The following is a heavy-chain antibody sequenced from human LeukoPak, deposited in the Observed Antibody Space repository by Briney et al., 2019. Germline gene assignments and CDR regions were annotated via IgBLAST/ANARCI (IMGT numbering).Heavy chain of an antibody. CDR2: ISEDGINK. CDR1: GFTFSNYG. D-gene: IGHD1-14*01. V-gene: IGHV3-30*18. J-gene: IGHJ4*02. CDR3: AKDRETTASGTFDY. Sequence: PGRSLRLSCAASGFTFSNYGMHCVRQAPGKGLEWVAGISEDGINKYYADSVKGRFTISRDTSNNTLFLQMNSLRAEDTAVYYCAKDRETTASGTFDYWGQGALVTVSS.